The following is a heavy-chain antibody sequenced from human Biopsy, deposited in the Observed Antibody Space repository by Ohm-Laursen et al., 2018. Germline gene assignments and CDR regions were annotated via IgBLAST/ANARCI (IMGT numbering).Heavy chain of an antibody. D-gene: IGHD3-9*01. CDR2: ITPTGGTT. Sequence: ASVKVSCKASGYSFTKYYINWVRQAPGQGLEWMGIITPTGGTTSYAEKFQGRVTLTRDTSTGTVYLELNSLIYEDTALYYCARDETGSSVFGPYYYGMDVWGQGIAVTVS. CDR1: GYSFTKYY. J-gene: IGHJ6*02. CDR3: ARDETGSSVFGPYYYGMDV. V-gene: IGHV1-46*01.